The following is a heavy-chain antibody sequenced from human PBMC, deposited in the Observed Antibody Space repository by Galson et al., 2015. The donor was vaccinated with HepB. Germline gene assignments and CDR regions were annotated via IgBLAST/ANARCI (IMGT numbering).Heavy chain of an antibody. Sequence: SVKVSCKASGGTFSSYAINWVRQAPGQGLGWMGGIIPIFATAKYAQKFQGRVTITADEPASTAYMELSSLRSEDTAVYYCARRSAPPEYSFDYWGQGTLVTVSS. D-gene: IGHD6-6*01. CDR3: ARRSAPPEYSFDY. V-gene: IGHV1-69*13. CDR2: IIPIFATA. CDR1: GGTFSSYA. J-gene: IGHJ4*02.